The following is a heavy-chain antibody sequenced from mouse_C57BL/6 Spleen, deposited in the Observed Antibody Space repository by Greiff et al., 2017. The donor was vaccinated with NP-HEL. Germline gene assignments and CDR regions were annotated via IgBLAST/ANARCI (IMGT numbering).Heavy chain of an antibody. Sequence: VQLQQSGGGLVKPGGSLKLSCAASGFTFSDYGMHWVRQAPEKGLEWVAYISSGSSTIYYADTVKGRFTISRDNAKNTLFLQMTSLRSEDTAMYYCARPGYYGSRGYFDVWGTGTTVTVSS. CDR1: GFTFSDYG. CDR3: ARPGYYGSRGYFDV. D-gene: IGHD1-1*01. CDR2: ISSGSSTI. J-gene: IGHJ1*03. V-gene: IGHV5-17*01.